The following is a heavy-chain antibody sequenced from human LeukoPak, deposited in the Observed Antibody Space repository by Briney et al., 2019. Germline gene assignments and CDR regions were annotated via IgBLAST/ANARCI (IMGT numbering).Heavy chain of an antibody. J-gene: IGHJ4*02. CDR1: GFTFSNAW. Sequence: GGSLRLSCAASGFTFSNAWMSWVRQAPGKGLELVGRIKSKTDGGTTDYAAPVKGRFTISRDDSKNTLYLQMNSLKTEDTAVYYCTTARWAGGIDYWGQGTLVTVSS. V-gene: IGHV3-15*01. CDR2: IKSKTDGGTT. D-gene: IGHD3-16*01. CDR3: TTARWAGGIDY.